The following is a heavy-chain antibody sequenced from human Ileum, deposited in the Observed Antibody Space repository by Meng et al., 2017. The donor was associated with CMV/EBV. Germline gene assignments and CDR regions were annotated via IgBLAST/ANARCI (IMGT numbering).Heavy chain of an antibody. J-gene: IGHJ4*02. CDR2: ISGGGTT. V-gene: IGHV3-48*03. D-gene: IGHD2-15*01. Sequence: GGSLRLSCAASGFGFSHFEMNWVRQAPGKGLEWLSYISGGGTTKYADSVKGRFIISRDNAKNSLFLQTNSLRAEDTALYYCVGGGLYYFDYWGRGTLVTVSS. CDR1: GFGFSHFE. CDR3: VGGGLYYFDY.